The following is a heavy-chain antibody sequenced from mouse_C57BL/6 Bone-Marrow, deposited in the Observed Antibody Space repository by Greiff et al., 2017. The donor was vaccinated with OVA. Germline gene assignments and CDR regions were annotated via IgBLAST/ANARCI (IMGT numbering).Heavy chain of an antibody. V-gene: IGHV1-18*01. CDR2: INPNNGGT. CDR3: ARGGSRFAY. D-gene: IGHD6-1*01. CDR1: GYTFTDYN. Sequence: EVQVVESGPELVKPGASVKIPCKASGYTFTDYNMDWVKQSHGKSLEWIGDINPNNGGTIYNQKFKGKATLTVDKSSSTAYMELRSLTSEDTAVYYCARGGSRFAYWGQGTLVTVSA. J-gene: IGHJ3*01.